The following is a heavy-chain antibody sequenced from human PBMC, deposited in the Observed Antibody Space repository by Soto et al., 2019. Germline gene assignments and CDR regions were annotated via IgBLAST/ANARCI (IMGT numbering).Heavy chain of an antibody. CDR1: GGSFSGNY. Sequence: QVLLQQWGAGLLKPSETLALTCAVSGGSFSGNYWTWIRQPPGKGLEWIGEISQSGNTNYHPSLKSRVTISVDTSKNQFSLNLSSVTAADTADYYCARGHRPGGNSFYFDYWGQGSRVTVSS. CDR2: ISQSGNT. J-gene: IGHJ4*02. CDR3: ARGHRPGGNSFYFDY. D-gene: IGHD4-4*01. V-gene: IGHV4-34*02.